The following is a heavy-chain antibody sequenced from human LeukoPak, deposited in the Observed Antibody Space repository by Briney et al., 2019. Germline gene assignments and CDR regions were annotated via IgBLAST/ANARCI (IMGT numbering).Heavy chain of an antibody. CDR1: GFTFSNYA. CDR2: ICARVGST. CDR3: AKEVARTILPFDD. Sequence: GGSLRLSCTVSGFTFSNYAMRWVREAPGQGLEWVSAICARVGSTFYAGSVKGRFTISRDNSENTLYLPMNNLRAEDTAVYDCAKEVARTILPFDDWGQGTLVTVSS. V-gene: IGHV3-23*01. D-gene: IGHD5-24*01. J-gene: IGHJ4*02.